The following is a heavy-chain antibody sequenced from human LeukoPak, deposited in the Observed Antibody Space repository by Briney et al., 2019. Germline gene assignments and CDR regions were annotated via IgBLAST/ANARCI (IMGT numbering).Heavy chain of an antibody. D-gene: IGHD6-13*01. CDR2: ISGSGGST. CDR3: ARGGPQGRVAATGTFDY. V-gene: IGHV3-23*01. J-gene: IGHJ4*02. Sequence: GGSLRLSCAASGFTFSSYAMSWVRQAPGKGLEWVSAISGSGGSTYYADSVKGRFTISRDNSKNTLYLQVNSLRAEDTAVYYCARGGPQGRVAATGTFDYWGQGTLVTVSS. CDR1: GFTFSSYA.